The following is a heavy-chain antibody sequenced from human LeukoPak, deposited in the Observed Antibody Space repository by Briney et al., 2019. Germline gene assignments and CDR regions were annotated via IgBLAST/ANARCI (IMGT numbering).Heavy chain of an antibody. V-gene: IGHV3-9*01. CDR3: AKDARHRGYLRPYFDY. D-gene: IGHD5-18*01. J-gene: IGHJ4*02. Sequence: GGSLRLSCAASGFTFDDYAMHWVRQAPGKGLEWVSGISWNSGSIGYADSVKGRFTISRDNAKNTLYLQMNSLRAEDTAVYYCAKDARHRGYLRPYFDYWGQGTLVTVSS. CDR2: ISWNSGSI. CDR1: GFTFDDYA.